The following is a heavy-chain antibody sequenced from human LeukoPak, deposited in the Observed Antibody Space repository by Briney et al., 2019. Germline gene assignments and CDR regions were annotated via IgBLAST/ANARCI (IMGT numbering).Heavy chain of an antibody. V-gene: IGHV1-69*13. CDR1: GGTFSSYA. J-gene: IGHJ4*02. Sequence: SVKVSCKASGGTFSSYAISWVRQAPGQGLEWMGGIIPIFGTANYAQKFQGRVTITADESTSTAYMELSSLRSEDTAVYYCAASGEEESSGYSDYWGQGTLVTVSS. CDR3: AASGEEESSGYSDY. D-gene: IGHD3-22*01. CDR2: IIPIFGTA.